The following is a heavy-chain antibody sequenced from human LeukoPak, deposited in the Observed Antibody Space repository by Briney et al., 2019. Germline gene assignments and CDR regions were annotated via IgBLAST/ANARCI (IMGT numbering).Heavy chain of an antibody. V-gene: IGHV3-30-3*01. Sequence: GGSLRLSCAASGFTFSSYAMHWVRQAPGKGLEGVAVISYDGSNKYYADSVKGRFTISRDNSKNTLYLQMNSLRAEDTAVYYCARAPIAAARGYYFDYWGQGTLVTVSS. CDR3: ARAPIAAARGYYFDY. D-gene: IGHD6-13*01. CDR1: GFTFSSYA. CDR2: ISYDGSNK. J-gene: IGHJ4*02.